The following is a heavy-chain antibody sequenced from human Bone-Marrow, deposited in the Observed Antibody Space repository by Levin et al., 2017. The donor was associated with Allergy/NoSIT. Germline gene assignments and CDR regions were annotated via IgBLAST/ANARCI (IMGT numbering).Heavy chain of an antibody. D-gene: IGHD2-15*01. CDR1: GFTFSDYY. Sequence: GGSLRLSCAASGFTFSDYYMSWIRQAPGKGLEWVSYISSSGSTIYYADSVKGRFTISRDNAKNSLYLQMNSLRAEDTAVYYCARTAKDDLEDAFDIWGQGTMVTVSS. V-gene: IGHV3-11*01. CDR2: ISSSGSTI. J-gene: IGHJ3*02. CDR3: ARTAKDDLEDAFDI.